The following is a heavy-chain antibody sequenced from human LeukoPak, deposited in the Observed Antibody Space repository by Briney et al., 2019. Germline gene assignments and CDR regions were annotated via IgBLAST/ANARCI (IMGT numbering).Heavy chain of an antibody. V-gene: IGHV4-4*07. Sequence: PSETLSLTCTVSGGSISSYYWSWIRQPAGKGLEWIGRIYTSGSTDYNPSLKSRVTMSVDTSKNQFSLKLSSVTAADTAVYYCARVVSRGWFGGEDYNWFDPWGQGTLVIVSS. D-gene: IGHD6-19*01. CDR3: ARVVSRGWFGGEDYNWFDP. J-gene: IGHJ5*02. CDR2: IYTSGST. CDR1: GGSISSYY.